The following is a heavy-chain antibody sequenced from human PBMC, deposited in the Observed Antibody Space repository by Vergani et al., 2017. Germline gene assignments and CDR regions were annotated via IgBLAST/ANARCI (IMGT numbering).Heavy chain of an antibody. Sequence: QVQLVQSGAEVKKPGSSVKVSCKASGGTFSSYTISWVRQAPGQGLEWMGWINPTSGGTNYAQKFQGRVTMTRDTSISTAYMELSRLRSDDTAVYYCAGLRRSDRRPKPFDYWGQGTLVTVSS. J-gene: IGHJ4*02. CDR3: AGLRRSDRRPKPFDY. V-gene: IGHV1-2*02. CDR2: INPTSGGT. D-gene: IGHD6-25*01. CDR1: GGTFSSYT.